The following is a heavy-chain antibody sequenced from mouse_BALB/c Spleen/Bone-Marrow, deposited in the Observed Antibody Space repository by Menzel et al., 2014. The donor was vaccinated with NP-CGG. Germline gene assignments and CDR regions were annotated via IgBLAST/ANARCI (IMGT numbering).Heavy chain of an antibody. CDR3: TRDRGYDGGYYFDY. Sequence: EVKLMESGGGVVQPRGSRKLSCAASGFNFSDYGMAWVRLAPGKGPEWVAFISNLAYSIYYADTVTGRFTISRENAKNTLYLEMSSLRFEDTAMYYCTRDRGYDGGYYFDYWGQGTTLTVSS. CDR2: ISNLAYSI. D-gene: IGHD2-2*01. CDR1: GFNFSDYG. V-gene: IGHV5-15*02. J-gene: IGHJ2*01.